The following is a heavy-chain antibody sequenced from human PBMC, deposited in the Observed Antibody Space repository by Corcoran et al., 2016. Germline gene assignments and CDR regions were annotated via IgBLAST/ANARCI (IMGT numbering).Heavy chain of an antibody. CDR2: ISAYNGNT. CDR3: ARYPDLRGYWSSTSCSPALYYYGMDV. D-gene: IGHD2-2*01. Sequence: QVQLVQSGAEVKKPGASVKVSCKASGYTFTSYGISWVRQAPGQGLEWMGWISAYNGNTNYAQKLQGRVTMTTDTSTSTAYMELRSLRSDDTAVYYWARYPDLRGYWSSTSCSPALYYYGMDVWGQGTTVTVSS. CDR1: GYTFTSYG. J-gene: IGHJ6*02. V-gene: IGHV1-18*01.